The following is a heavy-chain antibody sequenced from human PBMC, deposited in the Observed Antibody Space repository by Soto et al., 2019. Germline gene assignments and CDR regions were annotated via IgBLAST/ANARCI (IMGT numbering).Heavy chain of an antibody. J-gene: IGHJ4*02. CDR1: GFTFNGAW. CDR2: AKSKFDGGTI. V-gene: IGHV3-15*07. CDR3: SADLPDWGAYAFDY. D-gene: IGHD3-16*01. Sequence: EVQLVESGGGLVEPGGSLRLSCAASGFTFNGAWMNWVRQGPGKGLEWVGRAKSKFDGGTIDYAAPVKGRFTISRDDSRNTVYLQMNSLSTEDTAMYYCSADLPDWGAYAFDYWGQGALVTVSS.